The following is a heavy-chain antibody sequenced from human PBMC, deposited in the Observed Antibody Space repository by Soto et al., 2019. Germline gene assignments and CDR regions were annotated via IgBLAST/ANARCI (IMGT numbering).Heavy chain of an antibody. V-gene: IGHV4-30-4*01. Sequence: QVQLQESGPGLVKPSQTLSLTCTVSGGSISSGDYYWSWIRQPPGKGLEWIGYIYYSGSTYYNPSLKGRVTIPVDTSKNQCSLKLSSVTAADTAVYYCARSPDCSGGSCYSGVDYWGQGTLVTVSS. CDR2: IYYSGST. D-gene: IGHD2-15*01. CDR3: ARSPDCSGGSCYSGVDY. J-gene: IGHJ4*02. CDR1: GGSISSGDYY.